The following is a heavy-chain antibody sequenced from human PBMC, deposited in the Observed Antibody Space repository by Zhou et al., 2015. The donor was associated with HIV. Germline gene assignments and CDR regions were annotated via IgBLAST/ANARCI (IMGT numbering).Heavy chain of an antibody. CDR2: IIPISGTA. CDR1: GGTFNNYA. D-gene: IGHD6-13*01. Sequence: QVELVQSGAEVKKPGSSVKVSCKASGGTFNNYAISWVRQAPGQGLEWMGAIIPISGTANYAQKFQGRVTITADRFTSTAYMELRSLRSDDTAVYYCARDRYSSSWGQGTLVTVSS. CDR3: ARDRYSSS. V-gene: IGHV1-69*06. J-gene: IGHJ4*02.